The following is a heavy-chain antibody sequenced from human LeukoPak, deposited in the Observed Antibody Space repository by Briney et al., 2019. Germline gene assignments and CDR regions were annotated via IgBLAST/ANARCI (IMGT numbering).Heavy chain of an antibody. J-gene: IGHJ4*02. D-gene: IGHD3-10*01. V-gene: IGHV4-4*02. CDR2: IYHSGST. CDR1: GGSISSSNW. Sequence: KASGTLSLTCAVSGGSISSSNWWSWVRQPPGKGLEWIGEIYHSGSTNYNPSLKSRVTISVDKSKNQFSLKLSSVTAADTAVYYCARESRGSGSCQYYFDYWGQGTLVTVSS. CDR3: ARESRGSGSCQYYFDY.